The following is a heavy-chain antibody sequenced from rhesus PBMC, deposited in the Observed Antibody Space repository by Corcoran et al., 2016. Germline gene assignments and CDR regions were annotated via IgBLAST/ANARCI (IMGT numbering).Heavy chain of an antibody. CDR3: VRGIQWGRWSLDY. CDR1: GGSISSSY. V-gene: IGHV4-169*01. D-gene: IGHD5-42*01. J-gene: IGHJ4*01. Sequence: QLQLQESGPGLVKPSETLSVTCAVSGGSISSSYWSWIRQAPGTGLEWIGYIYGSGSSTNSNPSLKSRVTLSVDTSKNQFSLKLSSVTAADTAVYYCVRGIQWGRWSLDYWGQGVLVTVSS. CDR2: IYGSGSST.